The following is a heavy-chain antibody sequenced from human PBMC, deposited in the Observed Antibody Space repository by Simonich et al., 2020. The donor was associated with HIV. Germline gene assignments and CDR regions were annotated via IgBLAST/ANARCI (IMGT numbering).Heavy chain of an antibody. CDR2: ISYDGSNK. Sequence: QVQLVESGGGVVQPGRSLRLSCAASGFTFSSYAMHWVRQDPGKGLEWVAVISYDGSNKYYADSVKGRFTISRDNSKNTLYLQMNSLRAEDTAVYYCASGGSISSVWADDYWGQGTLVTVSS. CDR1: GFTFSSYA. V-gene: IGHV3-30*07. J-gene: IGHJ4*02. CDR3: ASGGSISSVWADDY. D-gene: IGHD3-16*01.